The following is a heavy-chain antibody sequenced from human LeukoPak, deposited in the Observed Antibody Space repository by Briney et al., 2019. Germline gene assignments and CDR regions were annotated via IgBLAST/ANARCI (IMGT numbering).Heavy chain of an antibody. CDR3: AREAGNYGDYPPNFDY. CDR2: ISSSSSYI. CDR1: GFTFSSYS. Sequence: PGGSLRLSCAASGFTFSSYSMNWVRQAPGKGLEWVSSISSSSSYIYYADSVKGRFTISRDNAKNSLYLQMNSLRAEDTAVYYCAREAGNYGDYPPNFDYWGQGTLVTVSS. V-gene: IGHV3-21*01. J-gene: IGHJ4*02. D-gene: IGHD4-17*01.